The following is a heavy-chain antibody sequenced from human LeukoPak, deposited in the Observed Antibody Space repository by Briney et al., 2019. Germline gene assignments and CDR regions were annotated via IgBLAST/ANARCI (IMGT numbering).Heavy chain of an antibody. J-gene: IGHJ4*02. V-gene: IGHV1-2*02. CDR3: AGGLYYYGSGSPNHN. Sequence: ASVKVSCKASGYTFTGYYMHWVRQAPGQGLEWMGWINPNSGGTNYAQKFQGRVTMTRDTSISTAYMELSRLRSDDTAVYYCAGGLYYYGSGSPNHNWGQGTLVTVSS. CDR2: INPNSGGT. D-gene: IGHD3-10*01. CDR1: GYTFTGYY.